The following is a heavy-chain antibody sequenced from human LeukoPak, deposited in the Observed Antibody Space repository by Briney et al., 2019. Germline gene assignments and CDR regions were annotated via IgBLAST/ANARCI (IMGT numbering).Heavy chain of an antibody. CDR1: GYSFTSYW. CDR3: SRQFSEF. J-gene: IGHJ4*02. Sequence: GEPLNISCEASGYSFTSYWIGWVRQMPGKGLEWMGIIYTGDSDTRYNPSFQGQVTISADKSITTAYLQWSSLKASDTAIYYCSRQFSEFWGQGTLVTVSS. V-gene: IGHV5-51*01. CDR2: IYTGDSDT.